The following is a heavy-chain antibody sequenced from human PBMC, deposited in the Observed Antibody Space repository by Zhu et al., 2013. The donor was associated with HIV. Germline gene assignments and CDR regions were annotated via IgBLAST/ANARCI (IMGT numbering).Heavy chain of an antibody. CDR3: AGRFLYDSSGYLGPYYYYGMDV. CDR2: INPSGGST. CDR1: GYSFTSYY. D-gene: IGHD3-22*01. Sequence: QVQLVQSGAEVKKPGASVKVSCKASGYSFTSYYIHWVRQAPGQGLEWMGMINPSGGSTTYAQKFQGRVTMTRDTSTSTIYMELRSLRSEDTAVYYCAGRFLYDSSGYLGPYYYYGMDVWDQGP. V-gene: IGHV1-46*01. J-gene: IGHJ6*02.